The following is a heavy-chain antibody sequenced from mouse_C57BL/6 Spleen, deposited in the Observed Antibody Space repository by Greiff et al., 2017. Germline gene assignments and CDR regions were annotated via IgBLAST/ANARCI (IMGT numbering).Heavy chain of an antibody. CDR2: IDPSDSET. V-gene: IGHV1-52*01. CDR3: ARGAYYYGSSPYAMDY. CDR1: GYTFTSYW. J-gene: IGHJ4*01. Sequence: VQLQQPGAELVRPGSSVKLSCKASGYTFTSYWMHWVKQRPIQGLEWIGNIDPSDSETHYNQKFKDKATLTVDKSSSTAYMQLSSLTSEDSAVYYCARGAYYYGSSPYAMDYWGQGTSVTVSS. D-gene: IGHD1-1*01.